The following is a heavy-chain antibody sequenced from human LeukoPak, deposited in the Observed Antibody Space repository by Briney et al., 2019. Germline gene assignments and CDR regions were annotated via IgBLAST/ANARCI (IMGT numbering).Heavy chain of an antibody. CDR1: GFTFSSYA. J-gene: IGHJ4*02. V-gene: IGHV3-30*04. CDR2: ISYDGSNK. CDR3: ARDGAGVRGVISLDY. D-gene: IGHD3-10*01. Sequence: GGSLRLSCAASGFTFSSYAMHWVRQAPGKGLEWVAVISYDGSNKYYADSVKGRFTISRDNSKTTLYLQMNSLRAEDTAVYYCARDGAGVRGVISLDYWGQGTLVTVSS.